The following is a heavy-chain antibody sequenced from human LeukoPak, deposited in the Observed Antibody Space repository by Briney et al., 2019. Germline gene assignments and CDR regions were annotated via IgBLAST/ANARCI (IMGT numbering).Heavy chain of an antibody. V-gene: IGHV3-20*04. J-gene: IGHJ4*02. CDR1: GFTFDDYG. Sequence: GGSLRLSCAASGFTFDDYGMSWVRQAPGKGLEWVSGIDWNGGSTGYADSVKGRFTISRDNAKNSLYLQMNSLRAEDTALYYCARRAVAGEFGLIDYWGQGTLVTVSS. D-gene: IGHD6-19*01. CDR2: IDWNGGST. CDR3: ARRAVAGEFGLIDY.